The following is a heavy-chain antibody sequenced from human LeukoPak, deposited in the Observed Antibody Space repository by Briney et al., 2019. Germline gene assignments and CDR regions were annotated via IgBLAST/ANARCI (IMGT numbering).Heavy chain of an antibody. CDR2: MNPNSGNT. V-gene: IGHV1-8*02. D-gene: IGHD2-15*01. Sequence: ASVKVSCKASGYTFTSYDINWVRQATGQGLEWMGWMNPNSGNTGYAQKFQGRVTMTRNTSISTAYMELSSLRSEDTAVYYCARGRDIVVAGYDFTVDWFDPWGQGTLVTVSS. CDR3: ARGRDIVVAGYDFTVDWFDP. CDR1: GYTFTSYD. J-gene: IGHJ5*02.